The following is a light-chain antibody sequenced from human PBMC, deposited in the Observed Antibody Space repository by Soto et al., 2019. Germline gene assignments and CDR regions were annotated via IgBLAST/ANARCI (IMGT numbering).Light chain of an antibody. Sequence: EVVLTQSPATLSLSPGDRATLSCRASQSVSSHFAWYQQKSVQAPRLLIYDASKRATGIPARFSGSGSGTDFTLTISSLEPEDFAVYYCQQRSNWPTFGQGTRLEIK. CDR3: QQRSNWPT. V-gene: IGKV3-11*01. CDR1: QSVSSH. CDR2: DAS. J-gene: IGKJ5*01.